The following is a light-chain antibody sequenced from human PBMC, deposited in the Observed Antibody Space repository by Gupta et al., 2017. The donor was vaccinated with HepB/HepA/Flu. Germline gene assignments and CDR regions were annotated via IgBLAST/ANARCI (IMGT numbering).Light chain of an antibody. J-gene: IGKJ4*01. Sequence: DIVMTLSPDSLAVSLGQRATLNCKASQSVLYSSNNKNYLDWYQQKPGQPPKLLIYWASTRESGVPERFSGSGSGTDFTLTISSLQAEDVAVYYCQQNYSTPLTFGGGTKLEIK. CDR3: QQNYSTPLT. CDR1: QSVLYSSNNKNY. CDR2: WAS. V-gene: IGKV4-1*01.